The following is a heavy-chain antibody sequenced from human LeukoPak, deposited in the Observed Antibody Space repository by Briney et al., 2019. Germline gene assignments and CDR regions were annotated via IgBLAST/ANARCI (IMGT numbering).Heavy chain of an antibody. CDR2: IRSKAYGGTT. V-gene: IGHV3-49*04. D-gene: IGHD3-16*02. CDR1: GFTFCDYA. J-gene: IGHJ6*02. CDR3: TREPTPRTYYDYVWGSYLSYGMDV. Sequence: GGSLRLSCTASGFTFCDYAMSWVRQAPGKGMEWVGFIRSKAYGGTTEYAASVNGRFPISRDDSKSIASLQMNSLKTEDTAVYYCTREPTPRTYYDYVWGSYLSYGMDVWGQGTTVTVSS.